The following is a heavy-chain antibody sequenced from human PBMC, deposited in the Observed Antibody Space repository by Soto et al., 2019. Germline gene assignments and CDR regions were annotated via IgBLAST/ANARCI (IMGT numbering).Heavy chain of an antibody. CDR2: IYYSGGT. J-gene: IGHJ6*02. D-gene: IGHD5-12*01. Sequence: SETLSLTCPVSAGSISRGDYYWRWIRQHPGKGLEWIGYIYYSGGTYYNPSLKSRLTISVDTSKNQFSLKLRSVTAADTAVYYCARDDRVPTRRGDSYNGMDVWGQGTTVTVSS. CDR3: ARDDRVPTRRGDSYNGMDV. CDR1: AGSISRGDYY. V-gene: IGHV4-30-4*01.